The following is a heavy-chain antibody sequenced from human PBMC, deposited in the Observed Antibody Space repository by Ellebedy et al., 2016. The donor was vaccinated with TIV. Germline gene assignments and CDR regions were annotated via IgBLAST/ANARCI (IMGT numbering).Heavy chain of an antibody. Sequence: GESLKISCAASGFSISDHYMDWVRQAPGKGLEWVGRIRNRPSGYTSDYAASVEGRFTISRDDSENSLYLQMNSLKAEDTAVYYCVRVRHGDFFDYWGQGTLVTVSS. CDR3: VRVRHGDFFDY. D-gene: IGHD4-17*01. CDR2: IRNRPSGYTS. CDR1: GFSISDHY. V-gene: IGHV3-72*01. J-gene: IGHJ4*02.